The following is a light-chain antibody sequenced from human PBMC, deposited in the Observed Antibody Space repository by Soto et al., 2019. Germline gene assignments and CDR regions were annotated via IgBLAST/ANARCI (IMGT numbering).Light chain of an antibody. CDR3: HQYASSFGT. CDR2: DAS. V-gene: IGKV3-11*01. CDR1: QSVGSY. J-gene: IGKJ1*01. Sequence: EIVLTHSQVTLSLSPCERATLFFRASQSVGSYLAWYQQKPGQAPRLLIYDASNRATGIPARFSGSGSGTNFALTISRLEPEDFALYYCHQYASSFGTFGQGTKVDIK.